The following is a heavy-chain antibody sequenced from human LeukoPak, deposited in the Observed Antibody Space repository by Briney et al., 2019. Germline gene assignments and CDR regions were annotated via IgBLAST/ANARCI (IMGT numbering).Heavy chain of an antibody. J-gene: IGHJ6*02. CDR1: GFTFSNYG. D-gene: IGHD3-10*01. Sequence: GGSLRLSCAASGFTFSNYGMHWVRQAPGKGLEWVAFIRYDGSNKYYADSVKGRFTISRDNSKNTLYLQMNSLRAEDTAVYYCAKELWFGELLSLGMDVWGQGTTVTVSS. CDR3: AKELWFGELLSLGMDV. CDR2: IRYDGSNK. V-gene: IGHV3-30*02.